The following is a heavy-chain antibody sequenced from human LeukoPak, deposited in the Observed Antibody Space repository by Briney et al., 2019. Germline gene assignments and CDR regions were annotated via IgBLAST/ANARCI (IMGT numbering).Heavy chain of an antibody. CDR3: ASHCSGGSCYGVLYY. V-gene: IGHV3-21*01. D-gene: IGHD2-15*01. J-gene: IGHJ4*02. CDR1: GFTFSSYS. CDR2: ISSSSSYI. Sequence: GGSLRLSCAASGFTFSSYSMNWVRQAPGKGLEWVSSISSSSSYIYYADSVKGRFTISRDNAKNSLYLQMNGLRAEDTAVYYCASHCSGGSCYGVLYYWGQGTLVSVSS.